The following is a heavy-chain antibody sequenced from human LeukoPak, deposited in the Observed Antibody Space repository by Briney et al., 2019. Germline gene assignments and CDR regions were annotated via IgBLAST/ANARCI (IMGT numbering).Heavy chain of an antibody. Sequence: GRSLRLSCAASGFTFSSCGIHWVRQAPGKGLEWVAVISYDGSNKFYADSVKGRFTISRDNSKNTLFLQMNSLRPEDTAVYYCAKDWGEATVTNWFDPWGQGTLVTVSS. V-gene: IGHV3-30*18. D-gene: IGHD4-11*01. CDR3: AKDWGEATVTNWFDP. CDR2: ISYDGSNK. CDR1: GFTFSSCG. J-gene: IGHJ5*02.